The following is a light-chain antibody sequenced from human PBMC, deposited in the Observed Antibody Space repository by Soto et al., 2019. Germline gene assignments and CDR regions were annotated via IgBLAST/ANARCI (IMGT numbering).Light chain of an antibody. J-gene: IGKJ1*01. V-gene: IGKV3-15*01. Sequence: EIVLTQSPATLYVSPGGRATLFCGASQTVMYNLAWYQQKPGQAPRLLVYGATTRATDAPPRFRGSGSGTEFSLTISSLQSEDFATYYCQQYGGWPRTFGQGSRVEIK. CDR2: GAT. CDR1: QTVMYN. CDR3: QQYGGWPRT.